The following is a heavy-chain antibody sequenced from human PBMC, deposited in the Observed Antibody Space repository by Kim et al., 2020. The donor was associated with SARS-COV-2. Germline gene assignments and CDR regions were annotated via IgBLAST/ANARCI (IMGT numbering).Heavy chain of an antibody. J-gene: IGHJ4*02. V-gene: IGHV3-53*01. Sequence: GGSLRLSCAASGFTISVYYMSWVRQAPGKGLGWVSVIYRGGSTYYADSVEGRFTISRDISKNTVYLQMNSLRVEDTAGYYCARDQGSGYDSWSFDYWGQG. D-gene: IGHD5-12*01. CDR2: IYRGGST. CDR1: GFTISVYY. CDR3: ARDQGSGYDSWSFDY.